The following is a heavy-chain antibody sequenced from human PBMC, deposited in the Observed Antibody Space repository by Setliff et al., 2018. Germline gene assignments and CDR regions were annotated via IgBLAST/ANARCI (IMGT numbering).Heavy chain of an antibody. D-gene: IGHD3-3*01. J-gene: IGHJ6*03. V-gene: IGHV1-69*08. CDR1: GGTFSIYT. CDR3: ARGRHPPWSGYPYYYMDV. CDR2: IIPIFGTA. Sequence: SVKVSCKASGGTFSIYTISWVRQAPGQGLEWMGRIIPIFGTANYAQNFQGRVTITADKSTSTAYMELSSLRSEDTAVYYCARGRHPPWSGYPYYYMDVWGKGTTVTVSS.